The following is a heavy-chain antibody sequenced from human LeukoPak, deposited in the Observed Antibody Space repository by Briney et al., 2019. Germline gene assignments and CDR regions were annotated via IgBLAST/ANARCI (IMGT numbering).Heavy chain of an antibody. CDR2: IYYSGST. J-gene: IGHJ4*02. Sequence: PSETLSLTCTVSGGSISSSSYYWGWIRQPPGQGLEWIGSIYYSGSTYYNPSLKSRVTISVDTSKNQFSLKLSSVTAADTAVYYCARRYSSSPKSNFDYWGQGTLVTVSS. V-gene: IGHV4-39*01. CDR3: ARRYSSSPKSNFDY. CDR1: GGSISSSSYY. D-gene: IGHD6-13*01.